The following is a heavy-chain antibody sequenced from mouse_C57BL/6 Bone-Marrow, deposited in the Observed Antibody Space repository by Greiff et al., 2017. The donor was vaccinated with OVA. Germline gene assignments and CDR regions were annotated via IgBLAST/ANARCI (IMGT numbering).Heavy chain of an antibody. J-gene: IGHJ4*01. Sequence: VQLQQSGPVLVKPGASVKMSCKASGYTFTDYYMNWVKQSHGKSLEWIGVINPYNGCTSYNQKFKGKATLTVDKSSSTAYMELNSLTSEDSAVYYCARDGYYSYYAMDYWGQGTSVTVSS. CDR3: ARDGYYSYYAMDY. CDR1: GYTFTDYY. V-gene: IGHV1-19*01. CDR2: INPYNGCT. D-gene: IGHD2-3*01.